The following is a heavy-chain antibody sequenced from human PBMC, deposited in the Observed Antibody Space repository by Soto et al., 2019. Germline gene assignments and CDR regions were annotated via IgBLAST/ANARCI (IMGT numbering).Heavy chain of an antibody. CDR1: GGSFNNYF. Sequence: QVQLQQWGAGLLKPSETLSLTCAVYGGSFNNYFWSWIRQPPGKGLEWIGEINHSGSTNYNPSLKSRVTISVDTSKNQFSLKLSSVTAADTAVYYCARELVMSGYGWFAPWGQGTLVTVSS. CDR3: ARELVMSGYGWFAP. D-gene: IGHD3-9*01. J-gene: IGHJ5*02. V-gene: IGHV4-34*01. CDR2: INHSGST.